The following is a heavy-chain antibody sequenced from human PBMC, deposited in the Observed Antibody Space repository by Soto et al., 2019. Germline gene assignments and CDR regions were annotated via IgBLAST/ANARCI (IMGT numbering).Heavy chain of an antibody. CDR1: GGSFNDYY. V-gene: IGHV4-34*01. D-gene: IGHD3-3*01. CDR2: INHSGNT. Sequence: SETLSLTCAVYGGSFNDYYWSWIRQPPGKGLEWIGEINHSGNTKYNPSLKSRVTISVDTSKNQFSLKLSSVTAADTAVYYCVRGHFGVVIIPYYYYCLDVWGQGTTVTVS. J-gene: IGHJ6*02. CDR3: VRGHFGVVIIPYYYYCLDV.